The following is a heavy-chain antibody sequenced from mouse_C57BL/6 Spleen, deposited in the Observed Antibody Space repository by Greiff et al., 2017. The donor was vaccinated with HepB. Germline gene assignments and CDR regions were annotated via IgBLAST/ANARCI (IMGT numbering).Heavy chain of an antibody. CDR1: GFTFSSYA. V-gene: IGHV5-4*03. J-gene: IGHJ3*01. CDR2: ISDGGSYT. CDR3: ARGGWLLSWFAY. D-gene: IGHD2-3*01. Sequence: EVKLVESGGGLVKPGGSLKLSCAASGFTFSSYAMSWVRQTPEKRLEWVATISDGGSYTYYPDNVKGRFTISRDNAKNNLYLQMSHLKSEDTAMYYCARGGWLLSWFAYWGQGTLVTVSA.